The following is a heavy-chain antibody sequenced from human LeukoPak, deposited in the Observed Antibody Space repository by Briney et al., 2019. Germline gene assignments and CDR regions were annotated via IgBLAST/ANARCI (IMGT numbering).Heavy chain of an antibody. V-gene: IGHV3-30*18. CDR1: GFTFNNYG. Sequence: PGGSLRLSCAASGFTFNNYGMTWVRQAPGKGLEWVAVISYDGSNKYYADSVKGRVTISRDNSKNTLYLQMKSLRVEDTAIYYCAKIWSGSGGDYWGQGTLVTVSS. CDR2: ISYDGSNK. D-gene: IGHD3-10*01. J-gene: IGHJ4*02. CDR3: AKIWSGSGGDY.